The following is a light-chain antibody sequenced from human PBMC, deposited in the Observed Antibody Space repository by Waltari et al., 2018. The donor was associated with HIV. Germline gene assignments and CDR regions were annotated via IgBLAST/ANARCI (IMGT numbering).Light chain of an antibody. CDR2: GNS. CDR3: QSYDSSLSGSV. Sequence: QSVLTQPPSVSGAPGQRVTISCSGSRSKVGARFDDHWYQPIPGPAPKLLIYGNSNRPSGVPDRFSGSKSGTSASLAITGLQAEDEADYYCQSYDSSLSGSVFGGGTKLTVL. CDR1: RSKVGARFD. V-gene: IGLV1-40*01. J-gene: IGLJ3*02.